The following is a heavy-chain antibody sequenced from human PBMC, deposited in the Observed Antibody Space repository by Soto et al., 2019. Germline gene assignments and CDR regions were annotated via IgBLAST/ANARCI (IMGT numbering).Heavy chain of an antibody. CDR2: IYSSGST. D-gene: IGHD3-3*01. CDR1: GGAISTYY. CDR3: ARGQRFSDWFDP. J-gene: IGHJ5*02. Sequence: QVHLQESGPGLVQPSETLSLTCTVSGGAISTYYWTWIRQPAGKGLEWIGRIYSSGSTKYNPSLQSRVTMSLDTSNNQFSLRLTSVTAADTAVYYCARGQRFSDWFDPWGQGTFVTVSS. V-gene: IGHV4-4*07.